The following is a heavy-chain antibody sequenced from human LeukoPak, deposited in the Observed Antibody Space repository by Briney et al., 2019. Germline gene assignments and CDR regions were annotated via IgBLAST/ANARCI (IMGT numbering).Heavy chain of an antibody. CDR3: ARGPLTFGGVICIDDAFDI. CDR2: IYTSGST. V-gene: IGHV4-4*07. CDR1: GGSISSYY. J-gene: IGHJ3*02. D-gene: IGHD3-16*02. Sequence: SETLSLTCTVSGGSISSYYWSWIRQPAGKGLEWIRRIYTSGSTNYNPFLKSRVTMSVDTSKNQFSLKLSSVTAADTAVYYCARGPLTFGGVICIDDAFDIWGQGTMVTVSS.